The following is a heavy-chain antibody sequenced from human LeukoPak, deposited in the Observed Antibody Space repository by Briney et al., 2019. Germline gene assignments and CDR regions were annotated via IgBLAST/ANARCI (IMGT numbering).Heavy chain of an antibody. CDR3: ARYYYDSSGYNDHFDY. J-gene: IGHJ4*02. Sequence: GGSLRLSCAASGFTFSSYWMHWVRQAPGRGLEWVSRINTDGRSTSYGVSVMGRFTISRDNAKNSLYLQMNSLRDEDTAVYYCARYYYDSSGYNDHFDYWGQGTLVTVSS. CDR1: GFTFSSYW. D-gene: IGHD3-22*01. V-gene: IGHV3-74*01. CDR2: INTDGRST.